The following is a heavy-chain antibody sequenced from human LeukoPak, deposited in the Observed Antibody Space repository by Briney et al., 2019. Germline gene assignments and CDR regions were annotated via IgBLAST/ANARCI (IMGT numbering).Heavy chain of an antibody. CDR3: ARAGGSSWYVSLYY. CDR1: GGTFSSNV. J-gene: IGHJ4*02. D-gene: IGHD6-13*01. Sequence: SVTVSCKASGGTFSSNVISWVRQAPGQGLEWMGRIIPIIGTPDYAQKFQGRVTITTDKSTNTAYMELTSLKSDDTAVYYCARAGGSSWYVSLYYWGQGTLVTVSS. V-gene: IGHV1-69*04. CDR2: IIPIIGTP.